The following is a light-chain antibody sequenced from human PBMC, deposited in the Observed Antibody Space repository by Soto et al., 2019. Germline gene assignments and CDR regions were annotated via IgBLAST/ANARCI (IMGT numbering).Light chain of an antibody. V-gene: IGKV1-39*01. Sequence: DIQMTQSPSSLSASVGDRFTITCRASQNIINYLNWYQQKPGKAPQLLIYVASRLESGVPSRFSGSGSGTDFTLTISSLQPEDFATYYCQQSYNAPITFGQGTRLEI. J-gene: IGKJ5*01. CDR1: QNIINY. CDR3: QQSYNAPIT. CDR2: VAS.